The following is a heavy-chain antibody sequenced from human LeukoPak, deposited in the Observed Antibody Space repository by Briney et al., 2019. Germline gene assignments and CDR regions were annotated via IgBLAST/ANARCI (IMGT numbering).Heavy chain of an antibody. J-gene: IGHJ4*01. V-gene: IGHV1-8*01. Sequence: ASVKVSCKASGYTFTSYDINWVRQATGQGLEWMGWMNPNSGNTGYAQKFQGRVTMARNTSISTAYMELSSLRSEDTAVYYCASFGYGDYRYYFDYWGQGTLVTVSS. CDR2: MNPNSGNT. D-gene: IGHD4-17*01. CDR1: GYTFTSYD. CDR3: ASFGYGDYRYYFDY.